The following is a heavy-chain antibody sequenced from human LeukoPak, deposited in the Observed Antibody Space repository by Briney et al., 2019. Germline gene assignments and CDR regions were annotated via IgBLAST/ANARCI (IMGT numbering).Heavy chain of an antibody. J-gene: IGHJ6*03. Sequence: GGSLRLSCAASGFTVSSNYMSWVRQAPGKGLEWVSVIYSGGSTYYADSVKGRFTISRDNSKNTLYLQMNSLRAEDTAVYYCARVTSSSWYSVYYYYYYMDVWGKGTTVTISS. CDR1: GFTVSSNY. CDR3: ARVTSSSWYSVYYYYYYMDV. D-gene: IGHD6-13*01. CDR2: IYSGGST. V-gene: IGHV3-53*01.